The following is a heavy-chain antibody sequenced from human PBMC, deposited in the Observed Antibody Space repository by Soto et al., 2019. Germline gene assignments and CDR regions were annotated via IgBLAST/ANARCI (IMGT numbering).Heavy chain of an antibody. Sequence: QVQLVQSGAEVKKPGASVKVSCKASGYTFTGYYMHWVRQAPGQGLEWMGWINPNSGGTNYAQKFQGWVTMTRDTSISTAYRELSRLRSDDTAVYYCARDPLRSGRGNWFAPWGQGTLVTVSS. CDR2: INPNSGGT. CDR1: GYTFTGYY. D-gene: IGHD6-19*01. J-gene: IGHJ5*02. V-gene: IGHV1-2*04. CDR3: ARDPLRSGRGNWFAP.